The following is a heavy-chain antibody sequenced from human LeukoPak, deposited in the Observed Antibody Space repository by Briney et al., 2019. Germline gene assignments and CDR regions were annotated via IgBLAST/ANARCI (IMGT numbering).Heavy chain of an antibody. V-gene: IGHV4-4*07. J-gene: IGHJ3*02. D-gene: IGHD6-19*01. CDR3: AREEAPGIAVARYDAFDI. CDR2: IYTSGST. CDR1: GGSISSYY. Sequence: SETLSLTCTVSGGSISSYYWSWIRQPAGKGLEWIGRIYTSGSTNYNPSLKSRVTMSVDTSKNQFSLKLSSVTAADTAVYYCAREEAPGIAVARYDAFDIWGQGTMVNVSS.